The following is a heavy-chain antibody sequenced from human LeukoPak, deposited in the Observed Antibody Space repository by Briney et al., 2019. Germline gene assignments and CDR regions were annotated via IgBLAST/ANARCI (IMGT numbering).Heavy chain of an antibody. D-gene: IGHD3-3*01. J-gene: IGHJ6*02. CDR2: IIPIFGIA. Sequence: SVKVTCKASGGTFSSYAISWVRQAPGQGLEWMGRIIPIFGIANYAQKFQGRVTITADKSTSTAYMELSSLRSEDTAVYYCARGTTSEIFGVVLSYYYYGMDVWGQGTTVTVSS. CDR3: ARGTTSEIFGVVLSYYYYGMDV. V-gene: IGHV1-69*04. CDR1: GGTFSSYA.